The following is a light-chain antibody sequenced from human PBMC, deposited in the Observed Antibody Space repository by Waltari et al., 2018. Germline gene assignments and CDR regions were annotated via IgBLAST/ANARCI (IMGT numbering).Light chain of an antibody. CDR2: GAS. Sequence: EIVLTQSPGTLSLSPGERATLSCRASQSGRGSLAVYQQKAGQAPRLLSYGASSRATGIPDRFSVSGFWTDFSLTISRLEPEDFAVYYCQHYVRLPATFGQGTKVEIK. CDR1: QSGRGS. J-gene: IGKJ1*01. V-gene: IGKV3-20*01. CDR3: QHYVRLPAT.